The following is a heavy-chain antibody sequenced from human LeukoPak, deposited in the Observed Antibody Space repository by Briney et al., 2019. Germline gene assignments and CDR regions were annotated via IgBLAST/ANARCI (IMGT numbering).Heavy chain of an antibody. CDR3: GRLSREATVSTWFDP. Sequence: PGESLDLFCKGSGYSFPTHWLGWVRQMPGKGLEWVGIIYPTDSETRYSPSFQGQVTISADKSISTAYLQWSSLKASDTAMYYCGRLSREATVSTWFDPWGHGTLVTVSS. CDR1: GYSFPTHW. CDR2: IYPTDSET. J-gene: IGHJ5*02. D-gene: IGHD4-17*01. V-gene: IGHV5-51*03.